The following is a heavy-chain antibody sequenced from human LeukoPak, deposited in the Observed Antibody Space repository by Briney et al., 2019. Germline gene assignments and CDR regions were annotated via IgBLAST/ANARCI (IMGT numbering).Heavy chain of an antibody. D-gene: IGHD3-22*01. Sequence: KSSETLSLTCAVYGGSFSGYYWSWIRQPPGKGLEWIGEINHSGSTNYNPSLKSRVTISVDTSKNQFSLKLSSVTAADTAVYYCARGNYDSSGSDVWGKGTTVTVSS. V-gene: IGHV4-34*01. CDR3: ARGNYDSSGSDV. CDR2: INHSGST. CDR1: GGSFSGYY. J-gene: IGHJ6*04.